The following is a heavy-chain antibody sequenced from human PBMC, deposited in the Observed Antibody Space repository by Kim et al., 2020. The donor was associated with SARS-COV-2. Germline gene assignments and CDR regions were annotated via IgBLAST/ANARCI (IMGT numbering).Heavy chain of an antibody. D-gene: IGHD3-22*01. CDR3: ARLGADYYDSSGYYYSSDY. V-gene: IGHV4-39*01. CDR1: GGSISSSSYY. Sequence: SETLSLTCTVSGGSISSSSYYWGWIRQPPGKGLEWIGSIYYSGSTYYNPSLKRRVTISVDTSKNQFSLKLSSVTAAGTAVYYCARLGADYYDSSGYYYSSDYWGQGTLVTVSS. CDR2: IYYSGST. J-gene: IGHJ4*02.